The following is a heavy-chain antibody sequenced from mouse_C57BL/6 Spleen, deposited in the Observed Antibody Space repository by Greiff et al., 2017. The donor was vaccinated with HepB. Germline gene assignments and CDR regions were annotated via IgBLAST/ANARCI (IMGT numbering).Heavy chain of an antibody. CDR2: ISSGSSTI. D-gene: IGHD2-2*01. CDR3: ARPIYGYAAWFAY. V-gene: IGHV5-17*01. J-gene: IGHJ3*01. Sequence: EVKLMESGGGLVKPGGSLKLSCAASGFTFSDYGMHWVRQAPEKGLEWVAYISSGSSTIYYADTVKGRFTISRDNAKNTLFLQMTSLRSEDTAMYYCARPIYGYAAWFAYWGQGTLVTVSA. CDR1: GFTFSDYG.